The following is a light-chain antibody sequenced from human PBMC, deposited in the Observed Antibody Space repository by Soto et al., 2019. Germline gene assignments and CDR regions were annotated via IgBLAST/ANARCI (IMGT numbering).Light chain of an antibody. J-gene: IGKJ2*01. CDR3: RLYDSSPRYT. Sequence: EIVLTQSPGTLSLSPGERATLSCRASQSVNRAYLAWYQQKPGQAPRLLIYSASSRATGIPDRFSGSGSGTDFTLTISRLEPEDFAVYYCRLYDSSPRYTFGQGTKLEIK. V-gene: IGKV3-20*01. CDR1: QSVNRAY. CDR2: SAS.